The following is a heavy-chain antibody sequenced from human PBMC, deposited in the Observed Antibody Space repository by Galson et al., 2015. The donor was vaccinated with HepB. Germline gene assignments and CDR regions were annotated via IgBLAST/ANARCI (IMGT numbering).Heavy chain of an antibody. D-gene: IGHD1-26*01. V-gene: IGHV2-5*02. Sequence: PALVKPTQTLTLTCTFSGFSLTTSGAGVGWIRQPPGKALEWLALIYWDDDKRYSPSLKSRLTITKDTSKNQVVLTMTNMDPVDTATYYCAHRGAAGATTFFDYWGQGTLVTVSS. J-gene: IGHJ4*02. CDR3: AHRGAAGATTFFDY. CDR1: GFSLTTSGAG. CDR2: IYWDDDK.